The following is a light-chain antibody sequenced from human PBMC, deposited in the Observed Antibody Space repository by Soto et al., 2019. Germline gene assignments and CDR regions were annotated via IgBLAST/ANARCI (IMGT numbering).Light chain of an antibody. V-gene: IGKV1-6*01. CDR2: AAS. J-gene: IGKJ1*01. CDR3: LQDYNYPRT. Sequence: AIQMTQSPSSLSASVGDRVTITCRASEGISNDLGWYQQKPGKAPTLLIYAASTLESGVPSRVSGSGSGTDFTLTINSLRPEDFATYYCLQDYNYPRTFGQGTKVEVK. CDR1: EGISND.